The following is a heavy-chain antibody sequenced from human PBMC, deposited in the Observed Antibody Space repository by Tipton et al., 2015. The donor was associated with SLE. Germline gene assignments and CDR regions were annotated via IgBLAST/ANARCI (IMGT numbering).Heavy chain of an antibody. D-gene: IGHD2-21*01. CDR2: IFYSGTT. CDR1: GVSISSYY. V-gene: IGHV4-59*08. J-gene: IGHJ2*01. Sequence: TLSLTCTVSGVSISSYYWSWIRQPPGKGLEWIAFIFYSGTTSYNPSLKSRVTISGDTSKNQFSLKLSSVTAADTAVYYCARSGHIVVVVLGYFDVWGRGTLVTVSS. CDR3: ARSGHIVVVVLGYFDV.